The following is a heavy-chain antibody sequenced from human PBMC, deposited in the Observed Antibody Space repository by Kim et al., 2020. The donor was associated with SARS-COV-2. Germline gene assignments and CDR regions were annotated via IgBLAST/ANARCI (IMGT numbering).Heavy chain of an antibody. J-gene: IGHJ4*02. V-gene: IGHV3-53*01. D-gene: IGHD3-10*01. Sequence: ADSVKGRFTISRDNSKNTVYLQMNTLRAEDTAMYYCAGDDGQTGTGSFDYWGQGTLVTVSS. CDR3: AGDDGQTGTGSFDY.